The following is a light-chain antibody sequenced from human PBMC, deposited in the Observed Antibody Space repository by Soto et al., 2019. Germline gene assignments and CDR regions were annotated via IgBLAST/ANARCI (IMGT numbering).Light chain of an antibody. CDR1: SNDVGGYNY. Sequence: QSALTQPASVSGSPGQSITISCTGTSNDVGGYNYVSWYQHHPGKAPKLMIYEVSDRPSGVSNRFSGSKSGNTASLTISGLQAEDEADYYCQSYDRSLSSPIFGGGTKVTVL. J-gene: IGLJ2*01. V-gene: IGLV2-14*01. CDR3: QSYDRSLSSPI. CDR2: EVS.